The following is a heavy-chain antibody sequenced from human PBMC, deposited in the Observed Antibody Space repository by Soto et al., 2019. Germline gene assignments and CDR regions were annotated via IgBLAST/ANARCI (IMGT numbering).Heavy chain of an antibody. CDR1: GFTFSSYA. D-gene: IGHD5-12*01. J-gene: IGHJ6*02. Sequence: GGSLRLSCAASGFTFSSYAMSWVRQAPGKGLEWVSYISSSSSYTNYADSVKGRFTISRDNAKNSLYLQMNSLRAEDTAVYYCARDLAQYGMDVWGQGTTVTVS. V-gene: IGHV3-21*01. CDR2: ISSSSSYT. CDR3: ARDLAQYGMDV.